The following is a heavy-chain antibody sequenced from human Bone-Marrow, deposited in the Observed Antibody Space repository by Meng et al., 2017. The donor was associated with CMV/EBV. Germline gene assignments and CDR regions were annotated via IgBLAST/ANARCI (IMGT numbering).Heavy chain of an antibody. V-gene: IGHV3-49*04. CDR2: IRSRGYGGTT. D-gene: IGHD2-2*01. Sequence: GGSLRLSCTASGFTFGDYAMSWVRQAPGKGLEWVGFIRSRGYGGTTEYAASVKGRFTISRDNSKNTLYLQMNSLRGEDTTVYYCARQYQLRGHYYYYGLDVWGQGTTVTASS. J-gene: IGHJ6*02. CDR1: GFTFGDYA. CDR3: ARQYQLRGHYYYYGLDV.